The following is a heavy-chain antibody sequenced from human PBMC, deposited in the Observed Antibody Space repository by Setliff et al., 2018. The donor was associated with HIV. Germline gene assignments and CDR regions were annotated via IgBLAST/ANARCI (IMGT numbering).Heavy chain of an antibody. V-gene: IGHV4-4*07. CDR2: IYISGST. D-gene: IGHD6-19*01. CDR3: ARDRSSGWSKDWFDT. Sequence: PSETLSLTCTVSGGSISSYYWSWIRQPAGKGLEWIGHIYISGSTNYNPSVNSRVTMSVDTSKNQFSLRLTSVTAADTAMYHCARDRSSGWSKDWFDTWGQGILVTVSS. CDR1: GGSISSYY. J-gene: IGHJ5*02.